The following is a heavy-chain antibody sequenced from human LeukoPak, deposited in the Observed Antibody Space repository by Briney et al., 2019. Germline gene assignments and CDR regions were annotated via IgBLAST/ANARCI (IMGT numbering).Heavy chain of an antibody. CDR2: INPNSGGT. J-gene: IGHJ4*03. Sequence: ASVKVSCKASGYTFTGYYMHWVRQAPGQGLEWMGWINPNSGGTNYAQKFQGRVTMTRDTSISTGYMELSRLRSDDTAVYFCARDLDNVAGDFWGQGTLVIVSS. D-gene: IGHD1-1*01. CDR1: GYTFTGYY. V-gene: IGHV1-2*02. CDR3: ARDLDNVAGDF.